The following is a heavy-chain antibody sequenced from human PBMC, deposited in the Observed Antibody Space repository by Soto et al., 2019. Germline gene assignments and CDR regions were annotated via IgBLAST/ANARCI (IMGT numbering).Heavy chain of an antibody. D-gene: IGHD4-17*01. CDR1: GFTFSSYA. J-gene: IGHJ4*02. CDR3: AKDRSPQRHYGDSVFDY. CDR2: ISGSGGST. V-gene: IGHV3-23*01. Sequence: EVQLLESGGGLVQPGGSLRLSCAASGFTFSSYAMSWVRQAPGKGLEWVSAISGSGGSTYYADSVKGRFTISRDNSKNTLYLQMNSLRAEDTAVYYCAKDRSPQRHYGDSVFDYWGQGTLVTVSS.